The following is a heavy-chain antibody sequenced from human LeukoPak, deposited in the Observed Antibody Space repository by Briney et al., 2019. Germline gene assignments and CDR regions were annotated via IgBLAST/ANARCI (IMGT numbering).Heavy chain of an antibody. CDR2: IIPIFGTA. V-gene: IGHV1-69*13. Sequence: GASVKVSCKASGGTLSSYAISWVRQAPGQGLEWMGGIIPIFGTANYAQKFQGRVTITADESTSTAYMELSSLRSEDTAVYYCASNPRRYCGGGNFPYSYYAMDVWGQGTTVTVSS. D-gene: IGHD2-15*01. CDR3: ASNPRRYCGGGNFPYSYYAMDV. CDR1: GGTLSSYA. J-gene: IGHJ6*02.